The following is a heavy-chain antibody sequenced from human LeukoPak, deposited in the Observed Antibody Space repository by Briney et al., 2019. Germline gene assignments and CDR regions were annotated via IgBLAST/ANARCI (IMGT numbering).Heavy chain of an antibody. J-gene: IGHJ4*02. D-gene: IGHD6-13*01. CDR2: ISGRGGST. V-gene: IGHV3-23*01. CDR1: GFTFSSYA. CDR3: AKDGGLAAAGTWGY. Sequence: GESLRLSCAASGFTFSSYALSWVRQAPGKGLGWVSAISGRGGSTYCAESVKGRFTISRDNSKNTLYLQMSSLRAEDTAVYYCAKDGGLAAAGTWGYWGQGTLVTVSS.